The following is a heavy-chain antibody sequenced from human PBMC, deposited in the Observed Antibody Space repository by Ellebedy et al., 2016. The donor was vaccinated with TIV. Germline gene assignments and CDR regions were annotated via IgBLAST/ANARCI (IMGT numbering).Heavy chain of an antibody. CDR1: GYTFTSYY. CDR3: GRVLGSYGWFDP. V-gene: IGHV1-46*01. CDR2: INPTGGST. J-gene: IGHJ5*02. Sequence: AASVKVSCKASGYTFTSYYIHWVRQAPGQGLEWMGIINPTGGSTNYDQKFQGRVSMTRDTSTSTVYMELSSLRSEDTAVYYCGRVLGSYGWFDPWGQGTLVTVSS. D-gene: IGHD3-16*01.